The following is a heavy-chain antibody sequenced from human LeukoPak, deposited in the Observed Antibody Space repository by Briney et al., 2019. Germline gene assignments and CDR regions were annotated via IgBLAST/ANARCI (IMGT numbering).Heavy chain of an antibody. CDR3: TTAEVDAFDI. CDR2: IKSNADGGTT. J-gene: IGHJ3*02. CDR1: GFTFSYAW. V-gene: IGHV3-15*01. Sequence: GGSLRLSCAAPGFTFSYAWMSWVRQAPGEGLEWVGRIKSNADGGTTDYAAPVKGRFTISRDDSEDTLYLHMNSLKTEDTAVYYCTTAEVDAFDIWGQGTMVTVSS.